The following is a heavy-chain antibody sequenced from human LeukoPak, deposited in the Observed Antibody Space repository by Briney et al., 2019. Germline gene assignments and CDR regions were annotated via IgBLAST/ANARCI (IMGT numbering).Heavy chain of an antibody. Sequence: PGGSLRLSCAASGFTFSSDAMSWVRQAPGKGLEWVSAIGTAGDTYYPGSVKGRFTISRENAKNSLYLQMNSLRAGDTAVYYCARGQGAYSSGWYWFDPWGQGTLVTVSS. V-gene: IGHV3-13*01. D-gene: IGHD6-19*01. J-gene: IGHJ5*02. CDR1: GFTFSSDA. CDR3: ARGQGAYSSGWYWFDP. CDR2: IGTAGDT.